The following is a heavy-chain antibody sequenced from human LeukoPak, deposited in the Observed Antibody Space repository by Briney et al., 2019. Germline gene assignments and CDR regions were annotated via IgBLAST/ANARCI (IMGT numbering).Heavy chain of an antibody. CDR1: GGSISSGGYS. V-gene: IGHV4-30-2*01. CDR2: IYHSGST. D-gene: IGHD6-19*01. J-gene: IGHJ4*02. Sequence: SQTLSLTCAVSGGSISSGGYSWSWIRQPPGKGLEWIGYIYHSGSTYYNPSLKSRVTISVDRSKNQFSLKLSSVTAADTAVYYCARSPVVAGPYYFDYWGQGTLVTVSS. CDR3: ARSPVVAGPYYFDY.